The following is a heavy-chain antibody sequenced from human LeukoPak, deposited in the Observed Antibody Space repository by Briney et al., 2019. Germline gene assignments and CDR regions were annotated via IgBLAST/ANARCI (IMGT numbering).Heavy chain of an antibody. D-gene: IGHD3-10*01. V-gene: IGHV5-51*01. CDR2: IYPGDSDT. CDR1: GYNFGSYW. CDR3: ARLATFTSSLGI. J-gene: IGHJ4*02. Sequence: PGESLKISCKASGYNFGSYWIGWVRQMPGKGLEWVGIIYPGDSDTRYSPSFQGHVTISADRSSTTAYLHWNTLKASDNSMYYCARLATFTSSLGIWGQGTLVTVAS.